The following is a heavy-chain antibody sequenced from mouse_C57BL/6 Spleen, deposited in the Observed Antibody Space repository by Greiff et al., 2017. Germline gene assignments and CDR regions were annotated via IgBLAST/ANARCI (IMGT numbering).Heavy chain of an antibody. V-gene: IGHV14-4*01. CDR1: GFNIKDDY. CDR2: IDPENGDT. CDR3: TRWSPFAY. D-gene: IGHD2-3*01. Sequence: EVQLQQSGAELVRPGASVKLSCTASGFNIKDDYMHWVKQRPEQGLEWIGWIDPENGDTEYASKFQGKATITADTSSNTAYRQLSSLTAEDTAVYYCTRWSPFAYWGQGTLVTVSA. J-gene: IGHJ3*01.